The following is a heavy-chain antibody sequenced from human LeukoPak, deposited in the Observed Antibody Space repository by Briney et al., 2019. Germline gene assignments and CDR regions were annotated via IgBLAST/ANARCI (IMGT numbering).Heavy chain of an antibody. V-gene: IGHV3-7*03. CDR1: GFTFSSYW. J-gene: IGHJ4*02. Sequence: PGGSLRLSCAASGFTFSSYWMSWVRQAPGKGLEWVANIKEDGSEKNYVDSVKGRLTISRDNAKNSLYLQMNSLRAEDTALYHCARVYSSGWTLPYFDYWGQGTLVTVSS. D-gene: IGHD6-19*01. CDR2: IKEDGSEK. CDR3: ARVYSSGWTLPYFDY.